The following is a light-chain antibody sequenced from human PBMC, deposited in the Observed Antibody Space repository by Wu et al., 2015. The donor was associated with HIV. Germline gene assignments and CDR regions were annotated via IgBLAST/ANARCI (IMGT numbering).Light chain of an antibody. CDR1: QRVTSRY. CDR3: QQRSNWPLGS. J-gene: IGKJ2*03. CDR2: DAS. V-gene: IGKV3D-20*02. Sequence: EILLTQSPGTLSLSPGERATLSCRASQRVTSRYLAWYQQKPGQAPRLLIYDASNRATGIPARFSGSGSGTDFTLTISSLEPEDFAVYYCQQRSNWPLGSFGQGTKLEIK.